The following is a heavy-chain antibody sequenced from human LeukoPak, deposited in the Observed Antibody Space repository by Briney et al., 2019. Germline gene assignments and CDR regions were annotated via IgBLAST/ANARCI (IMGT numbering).Heavy chain of an antibody. V-gene: IGHV4-59*01. CDR1: GGSFSGYY. J-gene: IGHJ4*02. D-gene: IGHD3-10*01. Sequence: PSETLSLTCAVYGGSFSGYYWSWIRQPPGKGLEWIGYIYYSGSTNYNPSLKSRVTISVDTSKNQFSLKLSSVTAADTAVYYCARVSYWLYFDYWGQGTLVTVSS. CDR2: IYYSGST. CDR3: ARVSYWLYFDY.